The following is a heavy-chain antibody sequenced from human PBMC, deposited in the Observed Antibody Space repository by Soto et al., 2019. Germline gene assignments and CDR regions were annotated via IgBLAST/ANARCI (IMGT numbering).Heavy chain of an antibody. CDR2: IYYSGST. V-gene: IGHV4-31*03. Sequence: SETLSLTCTVSGGSISSGGYYWSWIRQHPGKGLEWIGDIYYSGSTYYNPSLKSRVTLSVDTSNNQFSLTLTSVTAADTAVYFCARTGKFYSYDTTGLPFDPWGPGILVTVS. D-gene: IGHD3-22*01. J-gene: IGHJ5*02. CDR3: ARTGKFYSYDTTGLPFDP. CDR1: GGSISSGGYY.